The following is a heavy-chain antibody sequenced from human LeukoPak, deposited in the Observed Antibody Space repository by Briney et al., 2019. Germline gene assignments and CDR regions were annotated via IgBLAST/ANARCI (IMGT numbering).Heavy chain of an antibody. J-gene: IGHJ5*02. D-gene: IGHD2-2*01. CDR2: VLASGGTT. CDR3: AKDLVVPAATEA. Sequence: GGSLRLSCAVSGLTFSNYAMTWVRQAPGKGLERVSSVLASGGTTLYADSVKGRFTISRDNSKNTLYLQMNSLRAEDTAVYYCAKDLVVPAATEAWGQGTLVTVSS. V-gene: IGHV3-23*01. CDR1: GLTFSNYA.